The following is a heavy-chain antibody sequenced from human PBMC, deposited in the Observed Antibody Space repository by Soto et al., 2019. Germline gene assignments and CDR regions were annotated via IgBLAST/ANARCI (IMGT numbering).Heavy chain of an antibody. Sequence: LSLTFTVSGGSISNYYWSWIRQSPVKGLEWIGNIFSSGSTNYDPSLTSRVTISLDTSKNQFSLILTSVTAADTALYYCARAKVLRGVPTIDYWGQGTLVTVSS. CDR3: ARAKVLRGVPTIDY. V-gene: IGHV4-59*01. CDR1: GGSISNYY. D-gene: IGHD3-10*01. J-gene: IGHJ4*02. CDR2: IFSSGST.